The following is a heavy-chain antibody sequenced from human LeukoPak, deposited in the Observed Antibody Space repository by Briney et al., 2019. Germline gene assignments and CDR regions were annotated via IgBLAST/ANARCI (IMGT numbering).Heavy chain of an antibody. Sequence: GGSLRLSCATSGFTFSSYAMSWVRQAPGKGLEWVAGIHADSGRTYHADSVKGRFTIFRDNSKNSLYLQMNSLRAEDTAVYYCASMRFLEWFGEQYYFDYWGQGTLVTVSS. J-gene: IGHJ4*02. V-gene: IGHV3-23*01. D-gene: IGHD3-3*01. CDR3: ASMRFLEWFGEQYYFDY. CDR2: IHADSGRT. CDR1: GFTFSSYA.